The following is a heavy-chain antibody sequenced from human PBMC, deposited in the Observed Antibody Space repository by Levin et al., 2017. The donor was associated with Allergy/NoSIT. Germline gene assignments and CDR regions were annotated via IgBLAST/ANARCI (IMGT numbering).Heavy chain of an antibody. CDR2: ISGSGGST. CDR3: AKDPTLDTAMVDY. V-gene: IGHV3-23*01. D-gene: IGHD5-18*01. Sequence: GESLKISCAASGFTFSSYAMSWVRQAPGKGLEWVSAISGSGGSTYYADSVKGRFTISRDNSKNTLYLQMNSLRAEDTAVYYCAKDPTLDTAMVDYWGQGTLVTVSS. J-gene: IGHJ4*02. CDR1: GFTFSSYA.